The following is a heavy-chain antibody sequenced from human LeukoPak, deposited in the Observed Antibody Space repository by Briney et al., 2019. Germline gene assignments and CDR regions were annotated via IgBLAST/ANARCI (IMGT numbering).Heavy chain of an antibody. CDR3: AKGVVVITPYYMDV. CDR2: ISGSDGTT. J-gene: IGHJ6*03. Sequence: GGSLRLSCAASGFSFRSYAMNWVRQAPGKGLEWVSVISGSDGTTYYADSVKGRFTISRDNSKNTLYLQMNSLRAEDTAVYHCAKGVVVITPYYMDVWGKGTTVTVSS. D-gene: IGHD3-22*01. V-gene: IGHV3-23*01. CDR1: GFSFRSYA.